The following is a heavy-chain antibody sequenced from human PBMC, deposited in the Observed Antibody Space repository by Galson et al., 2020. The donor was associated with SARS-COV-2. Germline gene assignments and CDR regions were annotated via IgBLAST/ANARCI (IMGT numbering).Heavy chain of an antibody. CDR1: GFPFSSYS. CDR2: ISAGSSYI. Sequence: GGSLRLSCAASGFPFSSYSINWVRQAPGKGLEWVSSISAGSSYIYYADSVKGRFTISRDNAKNSLYLQMNSLRADDTAVYYCARVGGMATTPPNYFYYGLDVWGQGTTVTVSS. D-gene: IGHD3-16*01. J-gene: IGHJ6*02. V-gene: IGHV3-21*01. CDR3: ARVGGMATTPPNYFYYGLDV.